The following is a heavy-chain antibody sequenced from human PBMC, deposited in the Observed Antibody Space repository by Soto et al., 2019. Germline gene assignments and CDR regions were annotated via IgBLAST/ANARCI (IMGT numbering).Heavy chain of an antibody. J-gene: IGHJ5*02. D-gene: IGHD2-15*01. CDR2: IPDSGSA. V-gene: IGHV4-4*08. Sequence: VQLQESGPGLVKPSETLSLTCTVSGGSLSTYYWSWIRQPPGKGLEWIWHIPDSGSANYNPSLRGRLTISVDTSKNQFSLRLSSVTAADTAVYYCARYSRDRGTWFEDWFDPWGQGTLVIVSS. CDR3: ARYSRDRGTWFEDWFDP. CDR1: GGSLSTYY.